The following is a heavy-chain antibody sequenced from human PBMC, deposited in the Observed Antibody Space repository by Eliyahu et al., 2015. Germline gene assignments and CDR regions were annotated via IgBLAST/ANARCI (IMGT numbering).Heavy chain of an antibody. V-gene: IGHV3-7*01. J-gene: IGHJ5*02. CDR2: IKEDASEK. Sequence: GGSLRLSCAASGFTFSSFWMSWVRQAPGKGLEWVAGIKEDASEKYYVDSVKGRFTISRDNAKNSLYLQINSLKVEDTAVYYCARKPMDTTWGQGTLVTVSS. CDR3: ARKPMDTT. D-gene: IGHD5-18*01. CDR1: GFTFSSFW.